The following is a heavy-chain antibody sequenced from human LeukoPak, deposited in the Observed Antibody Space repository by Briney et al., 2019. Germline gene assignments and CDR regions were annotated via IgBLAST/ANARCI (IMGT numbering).Heavy chain of an antibody. V-gene: IGHV1-18*01. Sequence: ASVKVSCKASGYTFTSYGISWARQAPGQGLEWMGWISAYNGNTNYAQKLQGRVTMTTDTSTSTAYMELRSLRSDDTAVYYCARRTGTIAVAGTEQYGVYYFDYWGQGTLVTVSS. J-gene: IGHJ4*02. CDR3: ARRTGTIAVAGTEQYGVYYFDY. D-gene: IGHD6-19*01. CDR2: ISAYNGNT. CDR1: GYTFTSYG.